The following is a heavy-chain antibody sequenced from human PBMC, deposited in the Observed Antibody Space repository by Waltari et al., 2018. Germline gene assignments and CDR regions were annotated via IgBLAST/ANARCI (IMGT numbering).Heavy chain of an antibody. V-gene: IGHV1-69*05. CDR3: ARGGSGSYYLSPWFDP. J-gene: IGHJ5*02. CDR2: IIPIFGTA. Sequence: QVQLVQSGAEVTKPGSSVKVSCKASGGTFSSSAISSVRQAPGQGLEWMGGIIPIFGTANYAQKFQGRVTITTDESTSTAYMELSSLRSEDTAVYYCARGGSGSYYLSPWFDPWGQGTLVTVSS. D-gene: IGHD1-26*01. CDR1: GGTFSSSA.